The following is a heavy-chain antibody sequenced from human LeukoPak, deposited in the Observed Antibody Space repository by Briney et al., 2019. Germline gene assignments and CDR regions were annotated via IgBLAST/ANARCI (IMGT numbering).Heavy chain of an antibody. CDR3: ARDLDP. Sequence: SETLSLTCTVSGGSVSSGSYYWSWIRQPPGKGLEWIGYIYYSGSTNDNPSLKSRVTISVDTSKNQFSLKLSSVTAADTAVYYCARDLDPWGQGTLVTVSS. J-gene: IGHJ5*02. D-gene: IGHD1-1*01. V-gene: IGHV4-61*01. CDR1: GGSVSSGSYY. CDR2: IYYSGST.